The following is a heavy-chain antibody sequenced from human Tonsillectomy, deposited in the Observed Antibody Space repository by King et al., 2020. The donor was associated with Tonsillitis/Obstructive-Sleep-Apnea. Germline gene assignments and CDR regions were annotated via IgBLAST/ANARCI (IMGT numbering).Heavy chain of an antibody. CDR2: IYYSGST. J-gene: IGHJ2*01. CDR1: GGSISSYY. V-gene: IGHV4-59*01. D-gene: IGHD6-13*01. Sequence: QLQESGPGLVKPSETLSLTCTVSGGSISSYYWSWIRQPPGKGLEWIGCIYYSGSTNYNPSLKSRVTISVDTSKNQFSLKLSSVTAADTAVYYCARDGSGYGNFDLWGRGTLVTVSS. CDR3: ARDGSGYGNFDL.